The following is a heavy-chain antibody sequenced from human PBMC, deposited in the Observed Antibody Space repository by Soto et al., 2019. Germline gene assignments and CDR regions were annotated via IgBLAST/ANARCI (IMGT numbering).Heavy chain of an antibody. CDR1: EFTFTTYW. CDR3: ATVTTWKFYYYYMDV. J-gene: IGHJ6*03. Sequence: DVQLVESGGGLVQPGGSLRLSCAASEFTFTTYWMNWVRQAPGKGLEWVANIKQDGSEKYYADFVKGRFTISRDNAKNSLFLQMNSRRAEDTAVYYCATVTTWKFYYYYMDVWGTGTTVTVSS. D-gene: IGHD4-17*01. CDR2: IKQDGSEK. V-gene: IGHV3-7*01.